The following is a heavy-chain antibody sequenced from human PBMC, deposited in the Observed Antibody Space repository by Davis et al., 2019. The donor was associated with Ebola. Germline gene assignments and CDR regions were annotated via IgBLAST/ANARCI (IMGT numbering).Heavy chain of an antibody. CDR3: ARPSSTRPYSYYYMDV. CDR2: ISTTGASI. J-gene: IGHJ6*03. V-gene: IGHV3-11*04. CDR1: AFTFSDYY. D-gene: IGHD2-2*01. Sequence: GESLKIPCVASAFTFSDYYMNWFRQAPGEGLEWVSLISTTGASIYYADSVRGRFTISRDNAKNSLYLQINSLRAEDTATYYCARPSSTRPYSYYYMDVWGTGTTVTVSS.